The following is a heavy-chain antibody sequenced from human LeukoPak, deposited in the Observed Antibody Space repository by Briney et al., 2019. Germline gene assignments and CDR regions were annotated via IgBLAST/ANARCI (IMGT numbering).Heavy chain of an antibody. CDR2: IYYSGST. CDR1: GGSISSYY. V-gene: IGHV4-59*08. CDR3: ARLSLLWFGEFKPDAFDI. Sequence: RPSETLSLTCTVSGGSISSYYWSWIRQPPGKGLEWIGYIYYSGSTNYNPSLKSRVTISVDTSKNQFSLKLSSVTAADTAVYYCARLSLLWFGEFKPDAFDIWGQGTMVTVSS. J-gene: IGHJ3*02. D-gene: IGHD3-10*01.